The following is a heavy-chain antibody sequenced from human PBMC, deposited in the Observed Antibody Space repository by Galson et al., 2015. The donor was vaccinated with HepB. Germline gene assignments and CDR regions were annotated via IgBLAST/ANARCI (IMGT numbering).Heavy chain of an antibody. Sequence: SVKVSCRASGGTFRSYAISWVRQAPGQGLEWMGGIIPILGIANYAQKFQGRVTITADKSTSTAYMELSSLRSEDKAVYYCARAENYYDSTESRNGYFQHWGQGTLVTVSS. CDR2: IIPILGIA. CDR1: GGTFRSYA. CDR3: ARAENYYDSTESRNGYFQH. V-gene: IGHV1-69*10. D-gene: IGHD3-22*01. J-gene: IGHJ1*01.